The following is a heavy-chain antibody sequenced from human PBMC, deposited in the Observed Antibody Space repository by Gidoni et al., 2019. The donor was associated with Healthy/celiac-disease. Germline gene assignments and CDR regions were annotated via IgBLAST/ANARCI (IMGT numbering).Heavy chain of an antibody. D-gene: IGHD2-15*01. CDR3: ASSDCSGGSCYSAFDI. CDR2: INPNSGGT. J-gene: IGHJ3*02. CDR1: GYTFTAYY. V-gene: IGHV1-2*02. Sequence: QVQLVQSGAEVKKPGSSVNVSCKASGYTFTAYYMHWVRQAPGQGVEWMGWINPNSGGTNYAQKFQGRVTMTRDTSISTAYMELSRLRSDDTAVYYCASSDCSGGSCYSAFDIWGQGTMVTVSS.